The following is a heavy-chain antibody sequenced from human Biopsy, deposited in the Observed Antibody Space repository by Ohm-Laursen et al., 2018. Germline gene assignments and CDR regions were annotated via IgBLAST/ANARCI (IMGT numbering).Heavy chain of an antibody. D-gene: IGHD1-14*01. Sequence: ETLSLTCTVSGGSLSSYSWSWIRQPAGKGLEWIGQIYTSGITNYNPSLKSRVTMPVDTSKNKFSLRVSSVTAADTAVYYCARDRDRRGWFDPWGQGTLVTVSS. J-gene: IGHJ5*02. CDR1: GGSLSSYS. CDR2: IYTSGIT. V-gene: IGHV4-4*07. CDR3: ARDRDRRGWFDP.